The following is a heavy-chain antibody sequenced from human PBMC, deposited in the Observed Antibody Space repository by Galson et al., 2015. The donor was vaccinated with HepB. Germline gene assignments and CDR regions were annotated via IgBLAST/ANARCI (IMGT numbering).Heavy chain of an antibody. CDR1: GFTFSGSA. V-gene: IGHV3-73*01. CDR2: IRSKANSYAT. J-gene: IGHJ3*02. Sequence: SLRLSCAASGFTFSGSAMHWVRQASGKGLEWVGRIRSKANSYATAYAASVKGRFTISRDDSKNTAYLQMNSLKTEDTAVYYCTSHPGSGGSYLPDAFDIWGQGTMVTVSS. D-gene: IGHD1-26*01. CDR3: TSHPGSGGSYLPDAFDI.